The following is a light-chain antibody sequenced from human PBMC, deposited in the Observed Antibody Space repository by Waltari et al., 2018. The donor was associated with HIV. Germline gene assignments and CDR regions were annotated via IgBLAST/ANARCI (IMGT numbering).Light chain of an antibody. CDR3: RSDDSSLSGSWV. CDR1: TSNIGAGYN. J-gene: IGLJ3*02. Sequence: QSVLTQPPSVPGAPGPSVSISCTGSTSNIGAGYNVHWYHQVPRTAPKLLNIGNPNRVSWVPDRSSVFECGTSASLAIGGLRAEGEAYDYWRSDDSSLSGSWVFGGGTKLTVL. CDR2: GNP. V-gene: IGLV1-40*01.